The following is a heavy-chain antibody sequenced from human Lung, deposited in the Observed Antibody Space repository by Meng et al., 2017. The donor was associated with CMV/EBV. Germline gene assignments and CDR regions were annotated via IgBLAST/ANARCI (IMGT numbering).Heavy chain of an antibody. V-gene: IGHV4-34*01. J-gene: IGHJ6*02. Sequence: SETLSLXXAVYGGSFSGYYWSWIRQPPGKGLEWIGEINHSGSTNYNPSLKSRVTISVDTSKNQFSLKLSSVTAADTAVYYCARGRGKPAAIYYYGMDVWGQGTTVTVFS. CDR3: ARGRGKPAAIYYYGMDV. CDR1: GGSFSGYY. CDR2: INHSGST. D-gene: IGHD2-2*02.